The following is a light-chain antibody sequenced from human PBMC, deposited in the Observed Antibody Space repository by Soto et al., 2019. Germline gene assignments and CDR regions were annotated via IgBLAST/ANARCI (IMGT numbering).Light chain of an antibody. CDR3: SSYTTSSTSRV. Sequence: QSVLTQPASVSGSPGQSITISCTGTSSDGGDHNYVSWYQQHPGKAPKLMIYDVSYRPSGVSIRFSGSKSGNTASLTISGLQAEDEADYYCSSYTTSSTSRVFGGGTKVTVL. CDR1: SSDGGDHNY. V-gene: IGLV2-14*01. J-gene: IGLJ3*02. CDR2: DVS.